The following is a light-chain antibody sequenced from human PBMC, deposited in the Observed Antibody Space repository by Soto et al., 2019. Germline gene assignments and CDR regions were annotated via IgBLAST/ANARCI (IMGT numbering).Light chain of an antibody. J-gene: IGKJ4*01. CDR2: VAS. CDR3: QQCGGSSHT. CDR1: QSLRDSY. V-gene: IGKV3-20*01. Sequence: ENVLSQSPGTLSLSPGERATLSCRASQSLRDSYLAWHQQKPGQAPRLLIYVASNRATGTPDRFSGSGSGTDFPLTISRLEPEVFAVYCCQQCGGSSHTFGGGTKVEIK.